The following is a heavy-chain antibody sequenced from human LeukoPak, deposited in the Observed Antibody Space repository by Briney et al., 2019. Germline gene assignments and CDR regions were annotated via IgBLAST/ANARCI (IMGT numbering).Heavy chain of an antibody. V-gene: IGHV1-18*01. J-gene: IGHJ4*02. D-gene: IGHD3-9*01. CDR1: GYTFTSYG. Sequence: ASVKVSCKASGYTFTSYGISWVRQAPGQGVEGMGWISAYNGNTNYAQKLQGRVTITTDTSTSTAYMELRSLRSDDTAVYYCAREGNYYDILTGFFDYWGQGTLVTVSS. CDR3: AREGNYYDILTGFFDY. CDR2: ISAYNGNT.